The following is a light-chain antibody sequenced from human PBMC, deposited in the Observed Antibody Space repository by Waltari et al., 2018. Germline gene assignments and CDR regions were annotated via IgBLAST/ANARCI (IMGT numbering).Light chain of an antibody. CDR3: SSYSSSTTRV. CDR2: DVS. J-gene: IGLJ2*01. V-gene: IGLV2-14*03. CDR1: SSDFGAYKY. Sequence: QSALTQPASVSGSPGQSVSISCTGASSDFGAYKYVSWYQQHPGKAPKLIIYDVSDRPSGSSDRFSGSKSGNTASLIISGLQAEDEADYYCSSYSSSTTRVFGGGTRLTVL.